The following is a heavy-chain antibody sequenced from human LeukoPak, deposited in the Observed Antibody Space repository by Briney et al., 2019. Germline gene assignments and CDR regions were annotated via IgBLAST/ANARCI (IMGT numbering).Heavy chain of an antibody. J-gene: IGHJ5*02. D-gene: IGHD2-2*01. CDR2: IYYSGNT. CDR3: ARHLGYCSSTSCYSWFGP. Sequence: PSETLSLTCTVSGGSITNYYWSWIRQPPGKGLEWIGYIYYSGNTNYNPSLKSRVTISVDTSKSQFSLNLSSVTAADTAVYYCARHLGYCSSTSCYSWFGPWGQGTLVTVSS. CDR1: GGSITNYY. V-gene: IGHV4-59*01.